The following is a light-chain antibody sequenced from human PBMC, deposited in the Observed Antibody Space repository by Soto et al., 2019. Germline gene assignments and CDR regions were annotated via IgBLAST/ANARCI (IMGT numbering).Light chain of an antibody. CDR2: DAS. CDR3: QQRSNWPPIT. Sequence: EVVLTQSPATLSLSPGERATLSCRASQSVSSYSAWYQQKPGQAPRLLIYDASNRATGIPARFSGSGSGTDFTLTISSLEPEDFAVYYCQQRSNWPPITFGQGTRLEI. V-gene: IGKV3-11*01. CDR1: QSVSSY. J-gene: IGKJ5*01.